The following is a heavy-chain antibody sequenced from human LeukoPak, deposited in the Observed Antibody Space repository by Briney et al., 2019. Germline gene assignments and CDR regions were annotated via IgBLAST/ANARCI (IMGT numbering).Heavy chain of an antibody. D-gene: IGHD2-15*01. J-gene: IGHJ4*02. CDR2: ISGSGGGT. CDR1: GFTFSSYA. V-gene: IGHV3-23*01. CDR3: AKVPHGTVAAPGNGDY. Sequence: GGSLRLSCAASGFTFSSYAMSWVRQAPGKGLEWVSAISGSGGGTYYADSVKGRFTISRDNSKNPLYLQMNSLRAEDTAVYYCAKVPHGTVAAPGNGDYWGQGTLVTVSS.